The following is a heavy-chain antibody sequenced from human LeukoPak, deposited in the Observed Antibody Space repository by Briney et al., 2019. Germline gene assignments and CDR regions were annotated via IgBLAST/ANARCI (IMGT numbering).Heavy chain of an antibody. CDR1: AFIFSGHW. CDR2: ISGSGDRT. D-gene: IGHD3-3*01. V-gene: IGHV3-23*01. CDR3: AKGGSGYYYNNGMDV. Sequence: PGGSLRLSCEGSAFIFSGHWMNWVRQTPGKGLEWVSDISGSGDRTNHADSVKGRFTISRDNSKNTLYLQMNSLRAEDTAVYYCAKGGSGYYYNNGMDVWGQGTTVTVSS. J-gene: IGHJ6*02.